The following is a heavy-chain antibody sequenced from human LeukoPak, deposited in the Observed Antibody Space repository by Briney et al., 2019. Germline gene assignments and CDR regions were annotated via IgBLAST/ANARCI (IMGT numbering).Heavy chain of an antibody. CDR3: ARVEVVGATPSRDY. V-gene: IGHV1-46*01. D-gene: IGHD1-26*01. CDR1: GGTFSSYA. J-gene: IGHJ4*02. CDR2: INPSGGST. Sequence: ASVKVSCKASGGTFSSYAISWVRQAPGQGLEWMGIINPSGGSTSYAQKFQGRVTMTRDTSTSTVYMELSSLRSEDTAVYYCARVEVVGATPSRDYWGQGTLVTVSS.